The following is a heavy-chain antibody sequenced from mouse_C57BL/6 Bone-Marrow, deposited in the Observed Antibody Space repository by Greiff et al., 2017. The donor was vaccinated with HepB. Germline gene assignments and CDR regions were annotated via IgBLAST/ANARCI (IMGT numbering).Heavy chain of an antibody. J-gene: IGHJ4*01. V-gene: IGHV1-63*01. CDR1: GYTFTNYW. Sequence: VQRVESGAELVRPGTSVKMSCKASGYTFTNYWIGWAKQRPGHGLEWIGDIHPGGGYTNYNEKFKGKATLTADKSSSTAYMQFSSLTSEDSAIYYCARWLPYYYAMDYWGQGTSVTVSS. D-gene: IGHD2-2*01. CDR3: ARWLPYYYAMDY. CDR2: IHPGGGYT.